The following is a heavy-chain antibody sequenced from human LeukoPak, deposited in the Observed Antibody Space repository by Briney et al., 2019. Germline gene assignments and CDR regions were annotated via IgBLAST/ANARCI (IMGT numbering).Heavy chain of an antibody. CDR1: GFTFSDYY. CDR3: ARGPPWQQWLVLAWFDP. J-gene: IGHJ5*02. D-gene: IGHD6-19*01. Sequence: GGSLRLSCAASGFTFSDYYMSWIRHAPGKGLEWVSYISSSGSTIYYADSVKGRFTISRDNAKNSLYLQMNSLRAEDTAVYYCARGPPWQQWLVLAWFDPWGQGTLVTVSS. CDR2: ISSSGSTI. V-gene: IGHV3-11*01.